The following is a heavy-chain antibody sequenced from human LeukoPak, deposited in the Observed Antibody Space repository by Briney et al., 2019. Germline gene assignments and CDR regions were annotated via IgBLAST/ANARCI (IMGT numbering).Heavy chain of an antibody. J-gene: IGHJ6*02. D-gene: IGHD1-26*01. Sequence: GGSLRLSCAASGFPFDDYAMHWVRQAPGKGLEWVSGISWNSGSIGYADSVKGRFTISRDNAKNSLYLQMNSLRAEDTALYYCAKDNGAMTSYYYYGMDVWGQGTTVTVSS. V-gene: IGHV3-9*01. CDR1: GFPFDDYA. CDR3: AKDNGAMTSYYYYGMDV. CDR2: ISWNSGSI.